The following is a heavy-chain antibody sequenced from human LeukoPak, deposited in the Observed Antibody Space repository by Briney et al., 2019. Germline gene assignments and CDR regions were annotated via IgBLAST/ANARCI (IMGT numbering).Heavy chain of an antibody. Sequence: GASVKVSCKASGYTFTSYYMHGVRQAPGQGLEWMGIINPSGGSTSYAQKFQGRVTMTRDTSTSTVYMELSSLRSEDTAVYYCARTGLAYCGGDCYSYADYWGQGTLVTVSS. CDR1: GYTFTSYY. J-gene: IGHJ4*02. V-gene: IGHV1-46*01. D-gene: IGHD2-21*02. CDR3: ARTGLAYCGGDCYSYADY. CDR2: INPSGGST.